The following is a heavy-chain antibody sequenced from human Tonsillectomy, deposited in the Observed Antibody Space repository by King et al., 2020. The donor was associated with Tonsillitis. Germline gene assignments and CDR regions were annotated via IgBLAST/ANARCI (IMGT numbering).Heavy chain of an antibody. D-gene: IGHD3-22*01. CDR3: ARTFFYHASGDYYTHWFVP. J-gene: IGHJ5*02. Sequence: VQLVESGAEVKKPGESLKISCKGSGYNFTSYWIVWVRQMPGKGLEWMGIIYPGDSDTRYSPSFQGQVTISADKSISTAYLQCGSLKASDTAIYYCARTFFYHASGDYYTHWFVPWGQGTLVIVSS. CDR2: IYPGDSDT. CDR1: GYNFTSYW. V-gene: IGHV5-51*01.